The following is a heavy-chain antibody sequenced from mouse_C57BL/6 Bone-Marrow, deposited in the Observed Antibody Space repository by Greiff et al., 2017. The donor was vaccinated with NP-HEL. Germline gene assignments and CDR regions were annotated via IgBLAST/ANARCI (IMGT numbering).Heavy chain of an antibody. CDR1: GFNIKDYY. J-gene: IGHJ2*01. Sequence: EVNVVESGAELVKPGASVKLSCTASGFNIKDYYMHWVKQRTEQGLEWIGRIDPEDGETKYAPKFQGKATITADTSSNTAYLQLSSLTSEDTAVYYCARGNYEYYFDYWGQGTTLTVSS. CDR2: IDPEDGET. V-gene: IGHV14-2*01. CDR3: ARGNYEYYFDY. D-gene: IGHD2-1*01.